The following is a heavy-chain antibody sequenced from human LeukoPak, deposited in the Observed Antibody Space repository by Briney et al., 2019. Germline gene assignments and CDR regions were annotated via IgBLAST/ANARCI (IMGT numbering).Heavy chain of an antibody. CDR2: MNPNSGNT. CDR1: GYTFTSYD. J-gene: IGHJ5*02. CDR3: AIMDDSSFGENRNWFNP. Sequence: ASVKVSCKASGYTFTSYDINWVRQATGQGLEWMGRMNPNSGNTGYAQKFQGRVTMTRNTSISTAYMELSSLRSEDTAVYYCAIMDDSSFGENRNWFNPWGQGTLVTVSS. V-gene: IGHV1-8*01. D-gene: IGHD3-22*01.